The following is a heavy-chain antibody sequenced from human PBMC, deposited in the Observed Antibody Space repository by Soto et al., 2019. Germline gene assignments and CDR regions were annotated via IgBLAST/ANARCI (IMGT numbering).Heavy chain of an antibody. CDR1: GDSVSSPYY. V-gene: IGHV4-4*02. CDR3: ARSAGWYAVHS. D-gene: IGHD6-19*01. J-gene: IGHJ4*02. Sequence: QVQLQESGPGLVKPSGTLSLTCAVSGDSVSSPYYWCWVRQPPGKGLEWIGEVFHTGTTSYNPCLRSRVTISTDKSNNQFSLDLTSVTAADTAVYYCARSAGWYAVHSWGPGTLVIVSS. CDR2: VFHTGTT.